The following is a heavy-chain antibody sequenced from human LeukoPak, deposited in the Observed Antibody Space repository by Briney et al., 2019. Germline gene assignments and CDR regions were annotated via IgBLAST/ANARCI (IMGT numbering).Heavy chain of an antibody. D-gene: IGHD6-13*01. CDR1: GGCISSYY. CDR3: ARDRRSSWYFDY. Sequence: SETLSLICTVSGGCISSYYWSWLRQPAGKGLEWIGRIYTSGSTNYNPSLKRRVTMSVDTSKNQFSLKLSSVTAADTAVYYCARDRRSSWYFDYWRQGTLVTVYS. J-gene: IGHJ4*02. CDR2: IYTSGST. V-gene: IGHV4-4*07.